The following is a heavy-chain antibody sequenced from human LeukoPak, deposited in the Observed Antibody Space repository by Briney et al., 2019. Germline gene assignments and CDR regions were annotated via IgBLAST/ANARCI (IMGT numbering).Heavy chain of an antibody. CDR2: IYYSKNT. CDR3: VSPRGFSYGYFDY. V-gene: IGHV4-39*01. Sequence: SETLSLTCTVYGGSISSSSAYWGWIRQPPGKGLEWIGSIYYSKNTYYNPSLKSRVTISADTSKNQFSLTLGSVSATDTAVYYCVSPRGFSYGYFDYWGQGTLVTVSS. J-gene: IGHJ4*02. D-gene: IGHD5-18*01. CDR1: GGSISSSSAY.